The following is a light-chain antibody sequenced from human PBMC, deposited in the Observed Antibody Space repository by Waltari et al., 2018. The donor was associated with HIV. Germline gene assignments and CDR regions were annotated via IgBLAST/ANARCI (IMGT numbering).Light chain of an antibody. CDR2: DVS. Sequence: QSALTQPASVSGSPGQSITISCTGTSSDIDGYNYVSWYQQHPGKAPKLMIYDVSNRPSGHSNRFSGSKSGNTASLTISGLQAEDEADYYCSSYTSSSTKVFGGGTKLTVL. CDR1: SSDIDGYNY. V-gene: IGLV2-14*03. CDR3: SSYTSSSTKV. J-gene: IGLJ2*01.